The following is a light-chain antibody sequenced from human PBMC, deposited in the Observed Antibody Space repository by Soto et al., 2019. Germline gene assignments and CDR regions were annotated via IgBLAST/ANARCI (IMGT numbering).Light chain of an antibody. V-gene: IGKV3-15*01. CDR1: QSVSSN. Sequence: MVMTQSPATLSVSPGERATLSCRASQSVSSNLAWYQQKPGQAPRLLIYGASTRATGIPARFSGSGSGTEFTLTISSLQSEDFAVYYCQQYNNWPPWTFGQGTKG. J-gene: IGKJ1*01. CDR2: GAS. CDR3: QQYNNWPPWT.